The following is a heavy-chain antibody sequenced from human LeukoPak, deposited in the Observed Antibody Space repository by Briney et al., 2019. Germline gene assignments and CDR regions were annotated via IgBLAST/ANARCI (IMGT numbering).Heavy chain of an antibody. D-gene: IGHD1-14*01. CDR3: ARGGSCQPIAN. CDR1: THIFQL. CDR2: ISTYNGKT. J-gene: IGHJ1*01. V-gene: IGHV1-18*01. Sequence: ASVKVFFNATVWTHIFQLSRWQRQPPGQGLEWMGWISTYNGKTNYVQKLQGRVTITTDTSTSTAYMELRSLRSEDTGVYYCARGGSCQPIANWGQGTLVSVSA.